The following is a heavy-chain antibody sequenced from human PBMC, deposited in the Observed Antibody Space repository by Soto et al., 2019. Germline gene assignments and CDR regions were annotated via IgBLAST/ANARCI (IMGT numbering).Heavy chain of an antibody. CDR1: GFSLTTDRVG. V-gene: IGHV2-5*02. J-gene: IGHJ4*02. CDR2: IYWDDSK. D-gene: IGHD1-26*01. CDR3: AHAYGGRSLY. Sequence: QITLKESGPTLVKPTQTLTLTCTFSGFSLTTDRVGVGWIRQPPGEALEWIAVIYWDDSKTYRPSLESRLTITKDTSKNQLARTMTNMDSLDTATYYCAHAYGGRSLYWGQGTLVTVSS.